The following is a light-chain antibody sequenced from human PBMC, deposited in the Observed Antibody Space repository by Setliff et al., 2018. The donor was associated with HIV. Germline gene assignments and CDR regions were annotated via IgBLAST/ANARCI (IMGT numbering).Light chain of an antibody. CDR1: SSDVGGYNF. V-gene: IGLV2-14*01. CDR2: EVS. J-gene: IGLJ1*01. CDR3: CAYAGSYTSLYV. Sequence: QSVLTQPASVSGSPGQSITISCTGTSSDVGGYNFVSWYQQHPGKAPKLTIYEVSNRPSGVSNRFSGSKSGNTASLTISGLQAVDEADYCCCAYAGSYTSLYVFGTGTKVTVL.